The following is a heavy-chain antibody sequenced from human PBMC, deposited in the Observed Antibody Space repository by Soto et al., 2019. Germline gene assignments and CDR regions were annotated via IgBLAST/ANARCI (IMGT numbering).Heavy chain of an antibody. V-gene: IGHV1-3*01. CDR3: ARDDSGFSGSHYIDYFNY. Sequence: QVQLVQSGAELKKPGASVKVSCKASGNTVPNYAIHWVRQAPGQGLEWMGWINGGNGNTYYPEHFQGRVTFTRDTSAGTVYMQLSSLTSEDTAVYYCARDDSGFSGSHYIDYFNYWGQGALVTVSS. J-gene: IGHJ4*02. CDR2: INGGNGNT. D-gene: IGHD1-26*01. CDR1: GNTVPNYA.